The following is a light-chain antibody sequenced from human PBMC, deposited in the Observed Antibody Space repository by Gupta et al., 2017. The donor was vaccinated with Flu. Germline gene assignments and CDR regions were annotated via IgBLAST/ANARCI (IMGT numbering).Light chain of an antibody. CDR3: AAWDDSLNGGA. V-gene: IGLV1-44*01. CDR2: NDD. CDR1: SSNIGSNT. J-gene: IGLJ2*01. Sequence: SSSNIGSNTVNWYQQFPGTAPKLLIYNDDQRPSGVPDRFSASKSGTSASLAISALQSEDEADYHCAAWDDSLNGGAFGGGTKLTVL.